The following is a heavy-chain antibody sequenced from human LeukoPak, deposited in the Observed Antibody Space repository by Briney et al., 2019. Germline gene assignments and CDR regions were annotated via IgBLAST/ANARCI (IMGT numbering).Heavy chain of an antibody. CDR3: ARGSPYSGSGSDFGY. V-gene: IGHV4-59*01. CDR1: GGSISTYY. Sequence: PSETLSLTCTVSGGSISTYYWSWVRQPPGKALEWIGYIYYSGSTSYNPSLKSRVTILVDTSRNHISLKLSSVTAADTAVYYCARGSPYSGSGSDFGYWGQGTLVTVSS. CDR2: IYYSGST. J-gene: IGHJ4*02. D-gene: IGHD3-10*01.